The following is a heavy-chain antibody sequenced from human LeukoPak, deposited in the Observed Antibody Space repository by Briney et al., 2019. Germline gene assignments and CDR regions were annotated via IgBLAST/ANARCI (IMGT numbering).Heavy chain of an antibody. CDR1: GFTFDDYG. J-gene: IGHJ6*04. D-gene: IGHD3-10*01. V-gene: IGHV3-20*04. CDR3: ARAPGYYYGSGSYIV. Sequence: PGGSLRLSCAASGFTFDDYGMSWVRQAPGKGLEWVSGINWNGGSTGYADSVKGRFTISRDNAKNSLYLQMNSLRAEDTALYYCARAPGYYYGSGSYIVWGKGTTVTVSS. CDR2: INWNGGST.